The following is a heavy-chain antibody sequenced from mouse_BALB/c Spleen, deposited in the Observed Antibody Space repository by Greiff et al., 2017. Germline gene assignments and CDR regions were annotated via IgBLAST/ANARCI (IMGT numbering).Heavy chain of an antibody. Sequence: QVQLQQSGAELVRPGASVTLSCKASGYTFTDYEMHWVKQTPVHGLEWIGAIDPETGGTAYNQKFKGKATLTADKSSSTAYMELRSLTSEDSAVYYCTRMDDHDLDYWGQGTTLTVSS. CDR3: TRMDDHDLDY. J-gene: IGHJ2*01. CDR1: GYTFTDYE. CDR2: IDPETGGT. D-gene: IGHD2-4*01. V-gene: IGHV1-15*01.